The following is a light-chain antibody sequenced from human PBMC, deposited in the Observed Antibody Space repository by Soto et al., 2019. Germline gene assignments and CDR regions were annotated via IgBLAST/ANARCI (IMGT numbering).Light chain of an antibody. J-gene: IGKJ4*01. CDR2: DAS. CDR3: QQYDDLPST. Sequence: IQMTQSPSSLSASVGDRVTITCRASQGIRNDLDWFQQKPGKAPKLLIYDASHLETGVPPRFSGAGSGTEFALTISSLQPEDVATYYCQQYDDLPSTFGGGTKVEV. V-gene: IGKV1-33*01. CDR1: QGIRND.